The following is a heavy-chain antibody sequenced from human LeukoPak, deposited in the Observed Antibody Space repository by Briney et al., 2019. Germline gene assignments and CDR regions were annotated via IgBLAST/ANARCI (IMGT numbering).Heavy chain of an antibody. CDR1: GYIFTSYG. D-gene: IGHD3-3*01. CDR2: ISGYNGNT. J-gene: IGHJ3*02. Sequence: ASVKVSCKASGYIFTSYGISWVRQAPGQGLEWMGWISGYNGNTRYAQKLLGRVTMTTDTSTSTAYMELTRLRSDDTAVYYCAREGDFWSGYYRLYAFDIWGQGTMVTVSS. CDR3: AREGDFWSGYYRLYAFDI. V-gene: IGHV1-18*01.